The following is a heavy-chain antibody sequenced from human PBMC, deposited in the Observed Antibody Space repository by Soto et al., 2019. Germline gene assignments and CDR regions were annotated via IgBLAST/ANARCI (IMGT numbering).Heavy chain of an antibody. CDR3: ARVGVTGYSGYDLYYMDV. J-gene: IGHJ6*03. V-gene: IGHV4-59*01. CDR2: IYYSGST. Sequence: QVQLQESGPGLVKPSETLSLTCTVSGGSISSYYWSWIRQPPGKGLEWIGYIYYSGSTNYNPSLKSRVTISVDTSKNQFSLKLSSVTAADTAVYYCARVGVTGYSGYDLYYMDVWGKGTTVTVSS. CDR1: GGSISSYY. D-gene: IGHD5-12*01.